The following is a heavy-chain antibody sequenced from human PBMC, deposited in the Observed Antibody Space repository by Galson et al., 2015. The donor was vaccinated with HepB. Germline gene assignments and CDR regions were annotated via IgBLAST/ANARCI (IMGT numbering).Heavy chain of an antibody. Sequence: SLRLSCAASGFTFSSYSLHWVRQAPGKGLEWVSSISSNSYIYYADSVKGRFTISRDNAKNSLYLQMNSLRAEDTALYYCARDRPLRWSNHDAFDIWGQGTMVTVSS. CDR3: ARDRPLRWSNHDAFDI. V-gene: IGHV3-21*01. CDR2: ISSNSYI. D-gene: IGHD4-23*01. J-gene: IGHJ3*02. CDR1: GFTFSSYS.